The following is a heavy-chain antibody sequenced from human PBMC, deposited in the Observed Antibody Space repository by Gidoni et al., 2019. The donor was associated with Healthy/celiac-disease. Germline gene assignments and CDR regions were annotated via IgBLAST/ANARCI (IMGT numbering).Heavy chain of an antibody. J-gene: IGHJ4*02. CDR3: AKNAGDGGNLVDY. Sequence: EVQLVESVGVVVQPGGSLRLSCAASGFTFDAYAMHWVRQAPGKGLEWVSLISWDGGSTYYADSVKGRFTISRDNSKNSLYLQMNSLRAEDTALYYCAKNAGDGGNLVDYWGQGTLVTVSS. D-gene: IGHD2-21*02. CDR2: ISWDGGST. CDR1: GFTFDAYA. V-gene: IGHV3-43D*03.